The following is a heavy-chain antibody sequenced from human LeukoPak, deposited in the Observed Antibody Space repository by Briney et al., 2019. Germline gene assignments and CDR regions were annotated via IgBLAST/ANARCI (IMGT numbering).Heavy chain of an antibody. CDR2: ISGSGGST. CDR1: GFTFSSYA. J-gene: IGHJ6*02. D-gene: IGHD2-15*01. CDR3: ARVGCSGGSCYLSPYYYYYYGMDV. Sequence: GGSLRLSCAASGFTFSSYAMSWVRQAPGKGLEWVSAISGSGGSTYYADSVKGRFTISRDNSKNTLYLQMNSLRAEDTAVYYCARVGCSGGSCYLSPYYYYYYGMDVWGQGTTVTVSS. V-gene: IGHV3-23*01.